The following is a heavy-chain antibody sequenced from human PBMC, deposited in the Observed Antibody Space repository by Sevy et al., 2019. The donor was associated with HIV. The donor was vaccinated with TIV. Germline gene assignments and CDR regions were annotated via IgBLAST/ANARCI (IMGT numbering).Heavy chain of an antibody. D-gene: IGHD3-10*01. J-gene: IGHJ3*02. Sequence: GGSLRLSCAASGFTFSSYGMHWVRQAPGKGLEWVAVISYDGSNKYYADSVKGRFTISRDNSKNTLYLQMNSLRAEDTAMYYCAKDDYGSGSYYMGSGAFDIWGQGTMVTVSS. CDR1: GFTFSSYG. CDR3: AKDDYGSGSYYMGSGAFDI. V-gene: IGHV3-30*18. CDR2: ISYDGSNK.